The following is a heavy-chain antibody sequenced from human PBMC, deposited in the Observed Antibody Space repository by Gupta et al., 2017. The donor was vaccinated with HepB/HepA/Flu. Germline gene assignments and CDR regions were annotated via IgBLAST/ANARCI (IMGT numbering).Heavy chain of an antibody. CDR2: SRNKANSYTT. CDR3: VRVGSGYYFDY. J-gene: IGHJ4*02. V-gene: IGHV3-72*01. D-gene: IGHD6-25*01. CDR1: GFTFSDHY. Sequence: EVHLVESGGGLVQPGGSLRLSCAVSGFTFSDHYMDWFRQAPGKGLEWVGRSRNKANSYTTEYAASVKGRFTISRDDLKNSLYLQMNSLKTEDTAVYYCVRVGSGYYFDYWGQGTLVTVSS.